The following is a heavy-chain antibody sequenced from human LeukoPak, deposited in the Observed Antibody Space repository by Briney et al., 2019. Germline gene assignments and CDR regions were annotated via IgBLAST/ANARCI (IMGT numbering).Heavy chain of an antibody. Sequence: GGSLRLSCAASGFTFSSYALHWVRQAPGKGLEWVAVISCDGTTKYYADSVKGRFTISRDNSKNTLYLQMNSLRAEDTAIYYCARDLRCGSGSYKGYLDYWGQGTMVTVSS. CDR1: GFTFSSYA. J-gene: IGHJ3*01. CDR2: ISCDGTTK. CDR3: ARDLRCGSGSYKGYLDY. V-gene: IGHV3-30-3*01. D-gene: IGHD3-10*01.